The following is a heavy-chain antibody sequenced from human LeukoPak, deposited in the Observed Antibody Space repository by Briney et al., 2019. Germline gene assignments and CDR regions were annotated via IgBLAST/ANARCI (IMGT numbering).Heavy chain of an antibody. J-gene: IGHJ4*02. CDR3: ARDSGDSSGYYYFDY. CDR1: GFTFSSYE. V-gene: IGHV3-48*03. CDR2: INSGGNTI. Sequence: GGSLRLSCAASGFTFSSYEMNWVRQAPGKGLEWVSYINSGGNTIYYADSVKGRFTISRDNSKNTLYLQMNSLRAEDTAVYYCARDSGDSSGYYYFDYWGQGTLVTVSS. D-gene: IGHD3-22*01.